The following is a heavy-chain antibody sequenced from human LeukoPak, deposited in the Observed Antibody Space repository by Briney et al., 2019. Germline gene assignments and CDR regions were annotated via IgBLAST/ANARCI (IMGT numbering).Heavy chain of an antibody. D-gene: IGHD1-26*01. V-gene: IGHV4-34*01. CDR2: INHSGST. CDR1: GGSFSGYY. Sequence: NSSETLSLTCAVVGGSFSGYYWSWVRQPPGKGLEWIGEINHSGSTNYNPSLKSRVTISADSSKNQFSLKVRSVTAADTAVYYCARGGGSVVDYWGQGTLVTVSS. CDR3: ARGGGSVVDY. J-gene: IGHJ4*02.